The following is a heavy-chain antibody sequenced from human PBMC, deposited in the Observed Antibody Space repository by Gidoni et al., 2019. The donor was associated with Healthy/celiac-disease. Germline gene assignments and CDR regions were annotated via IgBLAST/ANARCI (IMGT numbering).Heavy chain of an antibody. V-gene: IGHV3-21*01. D-gene: IGHD2-15*01. CDR1: GFTFSSYS. CDR3: ARDPLYCSGGSCYPDAFDI. Sequence: EVQLVESGGGLVKPGVSLRLSCAASGFTFSSYSMNWVRQAPGKGLEWVSSISSSSSYIYYADSVKGRFTISRDNAKNSLYLQMNSLRAEDTAVYYCARDPLYCSGGSCYPDAFDIWGQGTMVTVSS. CDR2: ISSSSSYI. J-gene: IGHJ3*02.